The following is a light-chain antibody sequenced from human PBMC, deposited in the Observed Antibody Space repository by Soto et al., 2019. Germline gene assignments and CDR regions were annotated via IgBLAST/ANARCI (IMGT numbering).Light chain of an antibody. CDR3: QQYNNWPMWT. Sequence: PGVRATLSCRASQSVSLSLAWYQQTPGQAPRLLIYGASTRATGIPARFSGSGSGTEFTLTISSLQSEDFAVYYCQQYNNWPMWTFGQGTKVDI. J-gene: IGKJ1*01. CDR2: GAS. V-gene: IGKV3-15*01. CDR1: QSVSLS.